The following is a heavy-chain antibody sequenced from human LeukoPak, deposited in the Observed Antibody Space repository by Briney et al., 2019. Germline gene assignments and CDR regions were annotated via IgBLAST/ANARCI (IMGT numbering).Heavy chain of an antibody. Sequence: GASVKVSCKASGYTFTIYGISWVRQAPGQGLEWMGWISAYNGNTNYAQKLQGRVTMTTDTSTSTAYMELRNLRSDDTAVYYCARATSRTYSSSCCFDYWGQGTLVTVSS. CDR3: ARATSRTYSSSCCFDY. D-gene: IGHD6-6*01. J-gene: IGHJ4*01. CDR1: GYTFTIYG. CDR2: ISAYNGNT. V-gene: IGHV1-18*01.